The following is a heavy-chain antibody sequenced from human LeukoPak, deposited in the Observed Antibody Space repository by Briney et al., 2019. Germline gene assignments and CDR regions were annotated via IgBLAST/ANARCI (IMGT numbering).Heavy chain of an antibody. Sequence: GGSLRLSCAASGFTFSAYIMNWVRQAPGKGLEWVSSISSSSTYMYYADSVKGRFTISRDNAKNSLYLQMNILRAEDTAVYYCARAGDSGSYLFFDYWGQGTLVTVSS. CDR3: ARAGDSGSYLFFDY. J-gene: IGHJ4*02. V-gene: IGHV3-21*01. CDR2: ISSSSTYM. CDR1: GFTFSAYI. D-gene: IGHD1-26*01.